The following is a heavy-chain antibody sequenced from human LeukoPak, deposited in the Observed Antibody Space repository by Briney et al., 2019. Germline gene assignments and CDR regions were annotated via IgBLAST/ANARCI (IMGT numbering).Heavy chain of an antibody. CDR1: GGSISSGNYY. CDR3: ARGPRSNTYYYYFYIDV. J-gene: IGHJ6*03. V-gene: IGHV4-31*03. Sequence: PSQTPSLTCTVSGGSISSGNYYWSSIRQHPGKGLEWNGNIYDGGKTYDNPSLKSRITMSIDTSKNQFSLRLGSVTAADAAIYFCARGPRSNTYYYYFYIDVWGIGTTVTVSS. CDR2: IYDGGKT.